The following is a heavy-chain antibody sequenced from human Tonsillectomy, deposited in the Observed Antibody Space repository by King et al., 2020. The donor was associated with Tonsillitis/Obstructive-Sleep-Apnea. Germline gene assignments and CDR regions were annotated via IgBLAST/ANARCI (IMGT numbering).Heavy chain of an antibody. D-gene: IGHD2-8*01. CDR1: GYTFTDYY. CDR3: ARIVLEAYYYYYYGMDV. J-gene: IGHJ6*02. V-gene: IGHV1-2*02. CDR2: INPNSGGT. Sequence: QLVQSGAEVKKPGASVKVSCKASGYTFTDYYMHWVRQAPGQGLEWMGWINPNSGGTNYAQNFQGRVTMTRDTSISTAYMELSRLRSDDTAVYYCARIVLEAYYYYYYGMDVWGQGTTVTVSS.